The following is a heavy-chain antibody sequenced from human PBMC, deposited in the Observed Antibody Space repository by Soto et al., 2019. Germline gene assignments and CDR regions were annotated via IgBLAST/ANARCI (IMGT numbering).Heavy chain of an antibody. J-gene: IGHJ4*02. V-gene: IGHV4-31*03. CDR1: GGSISSGGYY. CDR2: IYSSGST. Sequence: QVQLQESGPGLVKPSQTLSLTCTVSGGSISSGGYYWTWIRQHPGKGLEWIGYIYSSGSTYYNPSLKRRVTISGDTSKNQVPLTPSSVTAADTAVYFCAREPLTWGQGTLVNVSS. CDR3: AREPLT.